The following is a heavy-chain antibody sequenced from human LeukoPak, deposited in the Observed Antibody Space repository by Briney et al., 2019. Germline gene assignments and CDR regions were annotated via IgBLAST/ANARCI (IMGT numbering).Heavy chain of an antibody. V-gene: IGHV4-59*01. Sequence: PSETLSLTCTVSGGSISSYYWSWIRQPPGKGLDWIGYIYYSGSTNYNPSLKSRVTISVDTSKNQFSLKLSSVTAADTAVYYCARGYSSSWNYFDYWGQGTLVTVSS. J-gene: IGHJ4*02. D-gene: IGHD6-13*01. CDR3: ARGYSSSWNYFDY. CDR2: IYYSGST. CDR1: GGSISSYY.